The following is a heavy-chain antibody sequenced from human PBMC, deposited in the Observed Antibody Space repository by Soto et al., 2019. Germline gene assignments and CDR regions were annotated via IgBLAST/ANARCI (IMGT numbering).Heavy chain of an antibody. J-gene: IGHJ5*02. CDR1: GGSISSYY. Sequence: SETLSLTCTVSGGSISSYYWSWIRQPPGKGLEWIGYIYYSGSTNYNPSLKSRVTISVDTSKNQFSLKLSSVTAADTAVYYCARVHLIVLERPHPPFDPWGKGTLVTFSS. CDR2: IYYSGST. CDR3: ARVHLIVLERPHPPFDP. V-gene: IGHV4-59*01. D-gene: IGHD2-8*02.